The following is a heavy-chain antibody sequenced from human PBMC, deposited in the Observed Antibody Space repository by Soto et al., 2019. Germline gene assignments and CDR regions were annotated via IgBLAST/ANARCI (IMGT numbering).Heavy chain of an antibody. CDR1: GDSISDTIYY. CDR2: IHYSGTT. D-gene: IGHD6-19*01. V-gene: IGHV4-39*01. Sequence: QLQLRESGPGLMKPSETLSLTCRISGDSISDTIYYWGWVRQSPGKGLEWIGSIHYSGTTQFHPSLKTRVTISVDTSKNEFSLRLRSVTAADTAVYFCARLLKAVAAAMAYWGQGIPVIVSS. CDR3: ARLLKAVAAAMAY. J-gene: IGHJ4*02.